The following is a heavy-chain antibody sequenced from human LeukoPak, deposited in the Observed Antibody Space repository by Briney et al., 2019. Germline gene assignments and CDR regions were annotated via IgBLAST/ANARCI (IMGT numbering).Heavy chain of an antibody. CDR3: ARGVYWNDGGFDY. V-gene: IGHV4-59*13. CDR2: IHHRGTT. D-gene: IGHD1-1*01. CDR1: GASINSYY. J-gene: IGHJ4*02. Sequence: SETLSLTCSASGASINSYYWNWIRQSPGKGLEWLGNIHHRGTTNYNPSLKSRVTLSLDSSKSQFALKVTSVTAADTAVYYCARGVYWNDGGFDYWGQGTLVTVSS.